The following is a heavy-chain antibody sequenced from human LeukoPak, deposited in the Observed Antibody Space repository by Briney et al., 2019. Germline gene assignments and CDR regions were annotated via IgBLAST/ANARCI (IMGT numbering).Heavy chain of an antibody. J-gene: IGHJ4*02. D-gene: IGHD5-18*01. CDR3: ARASSLYSYGPW. CDR1: GFTFSSYS. Sequence: GGSLRLSCAASGFTFSSYSMNWVRQAPGKGLDWVSSISSSSSYIYYADSVKGRFTISRDNAKNSLYLQMNSLRAEDMAVYYCARASSLYSYGPWWGQGTLVTVSS. CDR2: ISSSSSYI. V-gene: IGHV3-21*01.